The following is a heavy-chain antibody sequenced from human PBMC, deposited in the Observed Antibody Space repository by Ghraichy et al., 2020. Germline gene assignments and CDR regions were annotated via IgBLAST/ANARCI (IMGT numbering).Heavy chain of an antibody. J-gene: IGHJ6*02. CDR3: ARSGAAGRYHYYYGMDV. V-gene: IGHV4-38-2*02. CDR1: GYSISSGYY. D-gene: IGHD6-13*01. Sequence: TLSLTCTVSGYSISSGYYWGWIRQPPGKGLEWIGSISHGGSTNYNPSLKSRVTISEDTSKNQFSLKLRSVTAADTAVYYCARSGAAGRYHYYYGMDVWGQGTTVTVSS. CDR2: ISHGGST.